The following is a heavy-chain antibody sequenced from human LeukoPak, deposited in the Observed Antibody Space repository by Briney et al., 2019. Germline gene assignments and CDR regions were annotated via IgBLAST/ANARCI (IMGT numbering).Heavy chain of an antibody. V-gene: IGHV1-2*02. CDR1: GYTFTGYY. CDR2: INPNSGGT. Sequence: GASVKVSCKASGYTFTGYYMHWVRQAPGQGLEWMGWINPNSGGTNYAQKFQGRVTMTRDTSISTAYMELSRLRSDDTAVYYCARDTIRADYYGSGKTTYDYWGQGTLVTVSS. CDR3: ARDTIRADYYGSGKTTYDY. J-gene: IGHJ4*02. D-gene: IGHD3-10*01.